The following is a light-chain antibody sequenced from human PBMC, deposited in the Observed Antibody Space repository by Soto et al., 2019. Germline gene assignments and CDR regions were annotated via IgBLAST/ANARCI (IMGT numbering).Light chain of an antibody. J-gene: IGLJ3*02. V-gene: IGLV2-14*01. Sequence: QSALTQPASVSGSPGQSITISCTGTSSDVGASNYVSWYQQHPGKVPKLIIYNVINRPSGVSSRFSGSKSVNTASLTISGLQAEDEADYYCTSYTSSVTLVFGGGTKLTVL. CDR2: NVI. CDR3: TSYTSSVTLV. CDR1: SSDVGASNY.